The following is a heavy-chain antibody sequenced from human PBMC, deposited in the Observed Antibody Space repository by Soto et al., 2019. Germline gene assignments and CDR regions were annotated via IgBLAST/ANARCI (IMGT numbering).Heavy chain of an antibody. CDR2: IYPGDSDT. J-gene: IGHJ6*02. V-gene: IGHV5-51*01. CDR3: AASIFYYGMDV. Sequence: GESLKISCKGSGYSFTSYWIGWVRQMPRKGLEWMGIIYPGDSDTRYSPSFQGQVTISADKSITTTYLQWSSLKASDTAIYYCAASIFYYGMDVWGQGTTVTVSS. CDR1: GYSFTSYW.